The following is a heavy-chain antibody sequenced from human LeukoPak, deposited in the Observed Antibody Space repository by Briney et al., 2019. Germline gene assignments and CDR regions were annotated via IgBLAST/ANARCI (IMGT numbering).Heavy chain of an antibody. J-gene: IGHJ4*02. CDR3: ARSLSHWELPTNY. CDR2: IKQDGTET. D-gene: IGHD1-26*01. CDR1: GFTVTTYW. V-gene: IGHV3-7*01. Sequence: GGSLRLSCAASGFTVTTYWMNWVRQAPGKGLEWVANIKQDGTETYYVDSVKGRFTVSRDNAKNSVFLQMNSLRADDTAVYYCARSLSHWELPTNYWGQGTLVTVSS.